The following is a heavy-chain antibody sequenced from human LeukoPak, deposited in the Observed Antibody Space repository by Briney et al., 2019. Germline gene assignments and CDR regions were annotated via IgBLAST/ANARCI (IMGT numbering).Heavy chain of an antibody. J-gene: IGHJ3*02. CDR3: TRMYSSSWNPFDAFDI. Sequence: GGSLRLSCAASGFTFSDYYVSWIRQAPGKGLEWVSYISSSGSTIYYADSVKGRFTISRDNAKNSLYLQMNSLRAEDTAVYYCTRMYSSSWNPFDAFDIWGQGTMVTVSS. D-gene: IGHD6-13*01. CDR2: ISSSGSTI. V-gene: IGHV3-11*04. CDR1: GFTFSDYY.